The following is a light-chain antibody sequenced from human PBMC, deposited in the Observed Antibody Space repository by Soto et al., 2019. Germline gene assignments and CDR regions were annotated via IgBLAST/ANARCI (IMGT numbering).Light chain of an antibody. CDR3: SSFASSNTWV. CDR2: EVT. J-gene: IGLJ3*02. Sequence: QSALTQPPSASGSPGQSVTISCTGTSSDVGAYNYVSWYQQHAGKAPKLVIYEVTKRPSGVPDRFSCSQSANTASLTVSGLQAENEADYYCSSFASSNTWVFGGGTKLTVL. CDR1: SSDVGAYNY. V-gene: IGLV2-8*01.